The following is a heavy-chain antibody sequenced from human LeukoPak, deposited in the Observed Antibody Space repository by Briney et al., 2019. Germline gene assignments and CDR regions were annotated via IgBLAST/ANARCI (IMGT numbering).Heavy chain of an antibody. CDR2: IYSGGST. J-gene: IGHJ4*02. CDR3: AKLRSGYYYDY. Sequence: SGGSLRLSCAASGFTVSSNYMSWVRQAPGKGLEWVSIIYSGGSTYYADSVKGRFTISGDNSKNTLYLQMNSLRAEDTAVYYCAKLRSGYYYDYWGQGTLVTVSS. V-gene: IGHV3-53*01. D-gene: IGHD3-22*01. CDR1: GFTVSSNY.